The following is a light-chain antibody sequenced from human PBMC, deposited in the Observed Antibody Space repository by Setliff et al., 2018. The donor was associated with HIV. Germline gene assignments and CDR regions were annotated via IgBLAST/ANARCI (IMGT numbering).Light chain of an antibody. CDR3: SSFAGSDTRI. Sequence: QSALTQPASVSGSPGQSITISCTGGSSDIGGYTSVSWYQQHPGEVPKLMIYNVNKRPSGVSNRFSGSKSENTASLTIIGLQAEDEADYYCSSFAGSDTRIFGGGTKVTGL. CDR2: NVN. J-gene: IGLJ2*01. V-gene: IGLV2-23*02. CDR1: SSDIGGYTS.